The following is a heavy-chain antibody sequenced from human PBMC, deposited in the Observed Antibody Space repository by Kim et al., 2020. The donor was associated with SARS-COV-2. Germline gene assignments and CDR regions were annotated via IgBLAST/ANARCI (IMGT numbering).Heavy chain of an antibody. D-gene: IGHD5-12*01. V-gene: IGHV3-33*01. CDR2: NK. CDR3: ASGIVATGGY. Sequence: NKSYADSGKGRFTIARDNSKNTLYLKRNSLRAEDTAVYYCASGIVATGGYWGQGTLVTVSS. J-gene: IGHJ4*02.